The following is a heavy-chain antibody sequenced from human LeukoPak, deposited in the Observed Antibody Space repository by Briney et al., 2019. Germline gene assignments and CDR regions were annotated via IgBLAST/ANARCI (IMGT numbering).Heavy chain of an antibody. D-gene: IGHD1-26*01. J-gene: IGHJ6*03. Sequence: GGSLRLSCTVSGFTVSSNSMSWVRQAPGKGLEWVSSISSSSSYIYYADSVKGRFTISRDNSKNTLYLQMNSLRAEDTAVYYCARVIVGATTAYYYYYMDVWGKGTTVTISS. V-gene: IGHV3-21*01. CDR1: GFTVSSNS. CDR3: ARVIVGATTAYYYYYMDV. CDR2: ISSSSSYI.